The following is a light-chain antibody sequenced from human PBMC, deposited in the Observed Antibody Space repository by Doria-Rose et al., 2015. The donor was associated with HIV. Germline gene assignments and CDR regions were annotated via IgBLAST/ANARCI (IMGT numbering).Light chain of an antibody. Sequence: QSVVTQPPSVSGDPGQRVAISCTGSSSNIGAGFDVNWYPQFPGAASKLLIHGNTNRPSGVPDRFSGSKSGNSASLAISGLRAEDEADYYCQSYDSRLSVYVFGTGTKVTVL. CDR2: GNT. CDR3: QSYDSRLSVYV. J-gene: IGLJ1*01. V-gene: IGLV1-40*01. CDR1: SSNIGAGFD.